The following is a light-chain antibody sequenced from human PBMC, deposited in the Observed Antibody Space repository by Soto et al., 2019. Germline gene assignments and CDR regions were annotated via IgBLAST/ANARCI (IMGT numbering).Light chain of an antibody. CDR3: SSYAGSNIVV. Sequence: QSALTQPPSASGSPGQSVTISCTGTSSDVGGYNFVSWYPQHPGKAPKLMIYEVSERPSGVPDRFSGSKSGNTTSLTVSGIQAEDEADYYCSSYAGSNIVVFGGGTKVTVL. J-gene: IGLJ2*01. V-gene: IGLV2-8*01. CDR1: SSDVGGYNF. CDR2: EVS.